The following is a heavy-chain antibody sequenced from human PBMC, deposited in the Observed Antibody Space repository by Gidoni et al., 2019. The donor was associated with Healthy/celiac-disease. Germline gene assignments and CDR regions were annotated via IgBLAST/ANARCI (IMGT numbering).Heavy chain of an antibody. CDR1: GYTFTGYY. CDR2: INPNSGGT. Sequence: QVQLVQSGAEVKKPGASVKVSCKASGYTFTGYYMHWVRQAPGQGLEWMGWINPNSGGTNYAQKFQGWVTMTRDTSISTAYMELSRLRSDDTAVYYCTVRFLEKDYYYGMDVWGQGTTVTVSS. J-gene: IGHJ6*02. CDR3: TVRFLEKDYYYGMDV. V-gene: IGHV1-2*04. D-gene: IGHD3-3*01.